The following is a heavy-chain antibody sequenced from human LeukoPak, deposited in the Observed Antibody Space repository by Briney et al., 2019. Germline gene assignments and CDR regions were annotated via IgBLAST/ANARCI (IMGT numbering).Heavy chain of an antibody. J-gene: IGHJ4*02. Sequence: PSGTLSLTCTVSGGSISSSSYFWGWIRQPPGKVLEWIGSIFYSSSTYYDPSLNSRVTISIDTSKNQFSLRLSSVTAADAAVYYCARQMNTVTADNWGQKTLVTVSS. V-gene: IGHV4-39*01. CDR2: IFYSSST. CDR3: ARQMNTVTADN. CDR1: GGSISSSSYF. D-gene: IGHD4-17*01.